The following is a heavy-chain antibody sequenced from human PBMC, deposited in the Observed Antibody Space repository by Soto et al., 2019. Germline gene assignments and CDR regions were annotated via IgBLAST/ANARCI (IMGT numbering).Heavy chain of an antibody. J-gene: IGHJ6*02. CDR3: ARAGFGHGLDV. Sequence: EVELVESGGGLVQAGGSLRVSCGVSGFTSSDHYMDWVRQAPGKGLEWVGRTANKRSRYTTEYAASVKGRFIISSDDSKNSVYLQMSSLQIEDTAVYYCARAGFGHGLDVWGQGTTVSCSS. CDR1: GFTSSDHY. D-gene: IGHD3-16*01. V-gene: IGHV3-72*01. CDR2: TANKRSRYTT.